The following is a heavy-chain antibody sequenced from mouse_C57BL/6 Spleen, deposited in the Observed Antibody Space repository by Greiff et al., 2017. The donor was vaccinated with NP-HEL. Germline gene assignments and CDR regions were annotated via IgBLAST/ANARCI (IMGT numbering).Heavy chain of an antibody. J-gene: IGHJ4*01. CDR3: ARGDGSSPMDY. Sequence: QVQLQQSGAELVRPGTSVKVSCKASGYAFTNYLIEWVKQRPGQGLEWIGVINPGSGGTNYNEKFKGKATLTADKSSSTAYMQLSSLTSEDSAVYFCARGDGSSPMDYWGQGTSVTVSS. D-gene: IGHD1-1*01. CDR1: GYAFTNYL. CDR2: INPGSGGT. V-gene: IGHV1-54*01.